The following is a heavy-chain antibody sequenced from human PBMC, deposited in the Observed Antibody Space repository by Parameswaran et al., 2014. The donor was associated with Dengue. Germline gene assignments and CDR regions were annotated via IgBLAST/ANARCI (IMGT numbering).Heavy chain of an antibody. CDR3: ARDPGIVATIDYYYYGMDV. Sequence: VRQAPGKGLEWVSYISSSSSTIYYADSVKGRFTISRDNAKNSLYLQMNSLRDEDTAVYYCARDPGIVATIDYYYYGMDVWGQGTTVTVSS. J-gene: IGHJ6*02. V-gene: IGHV3-48*02. D-gene: IGHD5-12*01. CDR2: ISSSSSTI.